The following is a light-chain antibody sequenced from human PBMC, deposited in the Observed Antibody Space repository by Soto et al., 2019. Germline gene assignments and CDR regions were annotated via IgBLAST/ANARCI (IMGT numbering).Light chain of an antibody. CDR3: QQSYSTPRT. CDR2: TAS. CDR1: QGMSSC. Sequence: DIRVAQSPSILSASLGDRATLTCRASQGMSSCLSWYQHRPGKAPRLLIYTASALQSGVPLSFSGSGSGSDFTLTIRSLQPEDFATYYCQQSYSTPRTFGQGTKVDIK. V-gene: IGKV1-39*01. J-gene: IGKJ1*01.